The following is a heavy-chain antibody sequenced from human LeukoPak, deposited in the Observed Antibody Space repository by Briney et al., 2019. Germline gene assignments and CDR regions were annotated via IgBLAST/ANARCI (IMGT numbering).Heavy chain of an antibody. V-gene: IGHV3-7*01. J-gene: IGHJ1*01. D-gene: IGHD6-13*01. CDR2: IKQDGTEK. CDR1: GFTLSSYW. Sequence: TGGSLRLSCAASGFTLSSYWMSWVRQAPGRGLEWVANIKQDGTEKYYADSVKGRFTISRDNAKNSLYLQMNSLRAEDTAVYYCAKDQPAAGGGYFQHWGQGTLVTVSS. CDR3: AKDQPAAGGGYFQH.